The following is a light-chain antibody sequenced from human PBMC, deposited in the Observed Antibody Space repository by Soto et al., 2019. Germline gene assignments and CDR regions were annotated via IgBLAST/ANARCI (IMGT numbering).Light chain of an antibody. Sequence: EIVLTQSPATLSLSPGERATLSCRASQSVSSYLAWYQQKPGQAPRLLIDDASNRATGIPARFSDSGSGTDFPPTISIVQAEDFAIYYCQQSSNSPYTFGQGTKLEIK. V-gene: IGKV3-11*01. CDR2: DAS. J-gene: IGKJ2*01. CDR3: QQSSNSPYT. CDR1: QSVSSY.